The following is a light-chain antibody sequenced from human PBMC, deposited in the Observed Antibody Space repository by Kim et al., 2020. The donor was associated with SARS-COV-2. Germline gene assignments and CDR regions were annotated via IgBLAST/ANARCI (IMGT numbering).Light chain of an antibody. Sequence: SSELTQDPAVSVALGQTVRITCQGDSLRQYYATWYQQKPGQAPVLVIYGKNNRPSGIPDRFSGSTSENTASLTITGAQAEEEADYYCKSRDSSGKVVFGGGTKLTVL. V-gene: IGLV3-19*01. CDR1: SLRQYY. CDR3: KSRDSSGKVV. CDR2: GKN. J-gene: IGLJ2*01.